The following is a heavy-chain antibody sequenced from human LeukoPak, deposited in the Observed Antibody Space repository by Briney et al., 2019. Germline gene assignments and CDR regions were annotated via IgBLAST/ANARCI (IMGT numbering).Heavy chain of an antibody. Sequence: ASVKVSCKASGYTFTSYYMHWVRQAPGQGLEWMGRINPYSGGTNYAQKFQGRVTLTRDTSISTACMELSRLRSDDTAVYYCAREGDYSNDYWGQGTLVTVSS. D-gene: IGHD4-11*01. CDR2: INPYSGGT. CDR1: GYTFTSYY. CDR3: AREGDYSNDY. J-gene: IGHJ4*02. V-gene: IGHV1-2*06.